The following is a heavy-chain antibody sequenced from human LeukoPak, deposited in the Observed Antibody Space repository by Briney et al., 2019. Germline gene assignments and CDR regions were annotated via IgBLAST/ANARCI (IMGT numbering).Heavy chain of an antibody. D-gene: IGHD3-22*01. CDR2: ISGSGDST. J-gene: IGHJ4*02. Sequence: GGSLRLSCAASGFTLSSYAMRWVPQAPGKALEWVSAISGSGDSTYYADSVKGRLTISRDNSKNTLYLQMNSLRAEDTAVYYCTKDSPLGYYDSSGYLDYWGQGTLVTVSS. V-gene: IGHV3-23*01. CDR1: GFTLSSYA. CDR3: TKDSPLGYYDSSGYLDY.